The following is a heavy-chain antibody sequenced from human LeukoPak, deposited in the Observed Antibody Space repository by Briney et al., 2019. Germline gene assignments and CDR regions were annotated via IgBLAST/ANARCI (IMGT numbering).Heavy chain of an antibody. CDR2: INPNSGGT. D-gene: IGHD2-21*02. Sequence: ASVKVSCRASGYTFTGYYMHWVRQAPGQGLEWMGWINPNSGGTNYAQKFQGRVTMTRDTTISTAYMELSRLRSDDTAVYYCARNCGGDCVMAFDIWGQGTMVTVSS. CDR3: ARNCGGDCVMAFDI. CDR1: GYTFTGYY. V-gene: IGHV1-2*02. J-gene: IGHJ3*02.